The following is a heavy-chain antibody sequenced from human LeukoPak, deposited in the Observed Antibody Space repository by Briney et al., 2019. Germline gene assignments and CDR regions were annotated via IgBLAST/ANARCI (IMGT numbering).Heavy chain of an antibody. V-gene: IGHV6-1*01. D-gene: IGHD1-26*01. CDR3: ARGAGSLDY. Sequence: SQTLSLTCAISGDSVSSNSASWNWIRQSPSRGLEWLRRTYSRSKWYNDYAVSVKSRITINPDTSKNQFSLHLSSVTPDDTAEYYCARGAGSLDYWGQGTLVTVSS. CDR2: TYSRSKWYN. J-gene: IGHJ4*02. CDR1: GDSVSSNSAS.